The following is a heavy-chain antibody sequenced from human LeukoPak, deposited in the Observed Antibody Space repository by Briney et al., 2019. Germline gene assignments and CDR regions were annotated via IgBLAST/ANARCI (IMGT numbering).Heavy chain of an antibody. Sequence: SVKVSCKASGGTFSSYAISWVRQAPGQGLEWMGGIIPIFGTANYAQKFQGRVTITTDESTSTAYMELSSLRSEDTAVYYCAREVAASTRKSPPYDAFDIWGQGTMVTVSS. J-gene: IGHJ3*02. D-gene: IGHD1-26*01. V-gene: IGHV1-69*05. CDR2: IIPIFGTA. CDR3: AREVAASTRKSPPYDAFDI. CDR1: GGTFSSYA.